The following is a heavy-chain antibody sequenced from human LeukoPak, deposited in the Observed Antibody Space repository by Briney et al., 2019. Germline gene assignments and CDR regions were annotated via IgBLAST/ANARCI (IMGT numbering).Heavy chain of an antibody. D-gene: IGHD4-11*01. CDR3: ARIFSLYYSNSPQRSIPFDY. V-gene: IGHV1-2*02. CDR1: GYTFTGYY. CDR2: INPNSGGT. J-gene: IGHJ4*02. Sequence: GASVKVSCKASGYTFTGYYMHWVRQAPGQGLEWMGWINPNSGGTNYAQKFQGRVTMTRDTSISTAYMELSKLRSDDTAVYYCARIFSLYYSNSPQRSIPFDYWGQGTLVTVSS.